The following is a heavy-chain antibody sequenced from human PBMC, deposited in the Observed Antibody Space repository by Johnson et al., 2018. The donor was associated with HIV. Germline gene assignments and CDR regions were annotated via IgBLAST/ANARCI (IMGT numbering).Heavy chain of an antibody. CDR3: AGPYNWRNDYDAFDI. CDR1: GFTFSSYG. D-gene: IGHD1-20*01. Sequence: EKFVESGGGVVQPGGSLRLSCAASGFTFSSYGMHWVRQAPGKGLEWVANIKQDGSEKYYVDSVRGRFTISSDSSKNTVYLQMNSLRAEDTAVYLCAGPYNWRNDYDAFDIWGQGTMVTVSS. V-gene: IGHV3-7*03. J-gene: IGHJ3*02. CDR2: IKQDGSEK.